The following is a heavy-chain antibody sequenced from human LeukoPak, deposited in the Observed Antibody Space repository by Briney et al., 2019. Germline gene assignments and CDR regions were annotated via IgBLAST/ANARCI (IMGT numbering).Heavy chain of an antibody. J-gene: IGHJ4*02. V-gene: IGHV3-48*01. CDR3: ARESSGWNENY. CDR1: GFIFSNYG. Sequence: GGSLRLSCAASGFIFSNYGMHWVRQAPGKGLEWVSYISGSGTTIFYADSVKGRFTISRDNVKNSLYLQMNSLRAEDTAVYYCARESSGWNENYWGQGTLVTVSS. CDR2: ISGSGTTI. D-gene: IGHD1-1*01.